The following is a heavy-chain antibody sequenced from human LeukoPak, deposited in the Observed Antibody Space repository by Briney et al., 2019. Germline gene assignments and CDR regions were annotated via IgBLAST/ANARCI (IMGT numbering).Heavy chain of an antibody. Sequence: PSETLSLTCTVSGGSISSSSYYWGWISQPPGKGLEWIGEINHSGSTNYNPSLKSRVTISVDTSKNQFSLKLSSVTAADTAVYYCAREDCSSTSCYTVGHDAFDIWGQGTMVTVSS. V-gene: IGHV4-39*07. D-gene: IGHD2-2*02. CDR1: GGSISSSSYY. CDR3: AREDCSSTSCYTVGHDAFDI. J-gene: IGHJ3*02. CDR2: INHSGST.